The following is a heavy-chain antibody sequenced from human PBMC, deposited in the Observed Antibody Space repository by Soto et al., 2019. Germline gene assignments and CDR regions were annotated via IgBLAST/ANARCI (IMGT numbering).Heavy chain of an antibody. Sequence: ASVKVSCKASGYTFTGYAMHWGRQAPGQRLEWMGWINAGNGNTKYSQKFQGRVTITRDTSASTAYMELSSLRSEDTAVYYCARAVAVDDDFDYWGEGTLVTVSS. CDR1: GYTFTGYA. D-gene: IGHD6-19*01. J-gene: IGHJ4*02. V-gene: IGHV1-3*01. CDR3: ARAVAVDDDFDY. CDR2: INAGNGNT.